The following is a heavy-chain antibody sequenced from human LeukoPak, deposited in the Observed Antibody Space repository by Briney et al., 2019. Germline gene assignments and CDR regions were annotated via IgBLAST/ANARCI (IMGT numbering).Heavy chain of an antibody. V-gene: IGHV1-2*02. CDR2: INPNTGGT. Sequence: ASVKVSCKAFGYTFTGYYMHWVRQAPGQGPEWMGWINPNTGGTNYAQKFQGRVTMTRDTSISTVYMELSRLRSDDTAVFYCARGLAAALGYFDYWGQGTLVTVSS. D-gene: IGHD2-15*01. J-gene: IGHJ4*02. CDR1: GYTFTGYY. CDR3: ARGLAAALGYFDY.